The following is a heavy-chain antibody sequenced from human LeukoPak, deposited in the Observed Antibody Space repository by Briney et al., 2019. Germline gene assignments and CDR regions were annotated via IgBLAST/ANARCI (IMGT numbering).Heavy chain of an antibody. Sequence: PSETLSLTRTVSGGSISSYYWSWIRQPPGKGLEWIGYIYYSGSTNYNPSLKSRVTISVDTSKNQFSLKLSSVTAADTAVYYCAREGAYCGGDCQYYFDYWGQGTLVTVSS. J-gene: IGHJ4*02. CDR1: GGSISSYY. D-gene: IGHD2-21*02. CDR3: AREGAYCGGDCQYYFDY. CDR2: IYYSGST. V-gene: IGHV4-59*01.